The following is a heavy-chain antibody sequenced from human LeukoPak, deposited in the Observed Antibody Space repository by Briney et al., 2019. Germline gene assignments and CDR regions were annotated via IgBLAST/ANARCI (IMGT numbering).Heavy chain of an antibody. D-gene: IGHD6-19*01. CDR2: ISYDGSNQ. J-gene: IGHJ4*02. V-gene: IGHV3-30*04. Sequence: GGSLRLSCAASGFTFSSYAMHWVRQAPGKGLEWVAVISYDGSNQSYADSVKGRFTISRDNSKNTLYLQMNSLRAEDTAVYYCARAKPQWLVRHALSHWGQGTLVTVSS. CDR1: GFTFSSYA. CDR3: ARAKPQWLVRHALSH.